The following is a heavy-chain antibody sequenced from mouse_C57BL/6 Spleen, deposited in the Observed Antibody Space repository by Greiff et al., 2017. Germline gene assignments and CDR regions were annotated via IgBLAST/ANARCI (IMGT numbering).Heavy chain of an antibody. Sequence: QVHVKQPGTELVKPGASVKLSCKASGYTFTSYWMHWVKQRPGQGLEWIGNINPSNGGTNYNEKFESKATLTVDKSSSTAYMQLSSLTSEDSAVYCGARSDGYYVEEFDYWGQGTTLTVSS. J-gene: IGHJ2*01. V-gene: IGHV1-53*01. CDR3: ARSDGYYVEEFDY. CDR2: INPSNGGT. CDR1: GYTFTSYW. D-gene: IGHD2-3*01.